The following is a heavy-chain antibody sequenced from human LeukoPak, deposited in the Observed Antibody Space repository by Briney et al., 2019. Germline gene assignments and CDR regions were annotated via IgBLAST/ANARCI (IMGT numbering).Heavy chain of an antibody. Sequence: ASVKVSCKVSGYTLTELSMHWVRQAPGKGLEWMGGFDPEDGETIYAQKFQGRVTMTEDTSTDTAYMELSSLRFEDTAVYYCATTPPWRYCSSTSCKGFDYWGQGTLVTVSS. CDR2: FDPEDGET. D-gene: IGHD2-2*01. V-gene: IGHV1-24*01. CDR3: ATTPPWRYCSSTSCKGFDY. CDR1: GYTLTELS. J-gene: IGHJ4*02.